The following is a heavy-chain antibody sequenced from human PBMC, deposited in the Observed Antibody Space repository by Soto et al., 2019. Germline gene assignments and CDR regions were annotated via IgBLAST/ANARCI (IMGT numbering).Heavy chain of an antibody. V-gene: IGHV3-21*01. Sequence: EVQLVESGGGLVKPGGSLRLSCAASGFTFSSYSMNWVRQAPGKGLEWVSSISSSSSYIYYADSVKGRFTISRDNAKNSLYLQMNSLRAEDTAVYYCARDVTHRSLGYCSGGSGYYFDYWGQGTLVTVSS. CDR2: ISSSSSYI. J-gene: IGHJ4*02. CDR3: ARDVTHRSLGYCSGGSGYYFDY. CDR1: GFTFSSYS. D-gene: IGHD2-15*01.